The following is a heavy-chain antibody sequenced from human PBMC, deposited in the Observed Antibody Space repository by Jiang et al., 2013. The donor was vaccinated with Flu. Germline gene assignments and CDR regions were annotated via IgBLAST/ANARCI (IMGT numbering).Heavy chain of an antibody. J-gene: IGHJ4*02. CDR3: ARIKLYYYGSGSYSTGVYYFDY. D-gene: IGHD3-10*01. CDR2: IDWDDDK. CDR1: SLSTSGMC. V-gene: IGHV2-70*01. Sequence: SLSTSGMCVSWIRQPPGKALEWLALIDWDDDKYYSTSLKTRLTISKDTSKNQVVLTMTNMDPVDTATYYCARIKLYYYGSGSYSTGVYYFDYWGQGTLVTVSS.